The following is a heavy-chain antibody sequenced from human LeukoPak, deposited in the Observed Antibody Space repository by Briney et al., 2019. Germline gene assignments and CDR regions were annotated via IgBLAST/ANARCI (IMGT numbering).Heavy chain of an antibody. J-gene: IGHJ4*02. Sequence: GGSLRLSCAASGFTFRTFGMHWVRQAPGKGLEWVAVISYDGKTKHFADSVKGRFTISRDNSKNTLFLQMNSLRYEDSALYFCAKGSAAAAVLDYWGQGTLVTVSS. D-gene: IGHD6-13*01. CDR3: AKGSAAAAVLDY. V-gene: IGHV3-30*18. CDR2: ISYDGKTK. CDR1: GFTFRTFG.